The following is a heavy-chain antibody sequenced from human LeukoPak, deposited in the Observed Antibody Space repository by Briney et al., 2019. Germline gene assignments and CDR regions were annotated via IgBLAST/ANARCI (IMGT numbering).Heavy chain of an antibody. V-gene: IGHV3-21*01. CDR1: GFTFSSYS. CDR2: ISSSSSYI. CDR3: ARASTYYYGSGEDFDY. D-gene: IGHD3-10*01. J-gene: IGHJ4*02. Sequence: GGSLRLTCAASGFTFSSYSMNWVRQAPGKGLEWVSSISSSSSYIYYADSVKGRFTISRDNAKNSLYLQMNSLRAEDTAVYYCARASTYYYGSGEDFDYWGQGTLVTVSS.